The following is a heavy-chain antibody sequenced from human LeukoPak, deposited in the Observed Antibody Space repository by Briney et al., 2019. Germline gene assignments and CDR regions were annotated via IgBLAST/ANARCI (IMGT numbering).Heavy chain of an antibody. J-gene: IGHJ6*03. Sequence: SETLSLTCAVSGYSISSGYYWGWIRQPPGKGLEWIGSIYHSGSTYYNPSLKSRVTISVDTSKNQFSLKLSSVTAADTAVYYCAGEGMGRYMDVWGKGTTVTVSS. D-gene: IGHD3-10*01. V-gene: IGHV4-38-2*02. CDR2: IYHSGST. CDR1: GYSISSGYY. CDR3: AGEGMGRYMDV.